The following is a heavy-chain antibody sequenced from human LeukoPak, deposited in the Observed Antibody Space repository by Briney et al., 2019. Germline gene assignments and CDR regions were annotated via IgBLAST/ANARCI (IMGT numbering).Heavy chain of an antibody. D-gene: IGHD2-21*01. CDR1: GFTFSTYW. V-gene: IGHV3-74*01. Sequence: GGSLRLSCATSGFTFSTYWMHWVRQAPGKGLVWVSRIDSDGSSTSYTDSVKGRFTISRDNAKSTLYLQMNSLTADGTAVYYCAREPAYCGGDCLFDYWGQGTLVTVSS. J-gene: IGHJ4*02. CDR2: IDSDGSST. CDR3: AREPAYCGGDCLFDY.